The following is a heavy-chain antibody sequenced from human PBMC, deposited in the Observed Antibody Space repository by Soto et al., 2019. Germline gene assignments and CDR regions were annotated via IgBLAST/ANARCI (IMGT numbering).Heavy chain of an antibody. CDR1: GFSLSTSGMC. D-gene: IGHD6-19*01. CDR2: IDWDDDK. Sequence: SCPTLVNRTQTLTLTCTFSGFSLSTSGMCVSWIRQPPGKALEWLALIDWDDDKYYSTSLKTRLTISKDTSKNQVVLTMTNMDPVDTATYYCARIKVAVAGTWYYYGMDVWGQGTTVTVSS. V-gene: IGHV2-70*01. J-gene: IGHJ6*02. CDR3: ARIKVAVAGTWYYYGMDV.